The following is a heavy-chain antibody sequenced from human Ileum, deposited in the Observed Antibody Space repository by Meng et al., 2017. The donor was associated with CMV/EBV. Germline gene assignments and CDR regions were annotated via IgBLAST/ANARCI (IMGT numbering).Heavy chain of an antibody. CDR3: ARVREDSSGYYYLDY. V-gene: IGHV1-46*01. J-gene: IGHJ4*02. Sequence: ASVKVSCKASGYTFTSYNMHWVRQAPGQGLEWMGIINPSGGSTYYAQKFQGRVTMTRETSTSAVYKEMSRMRSEDKAVYYRARVREDSSGYYYLDYWGQGTLVTVSS. CDR2: INPSGGST. CDR1: GYTFTSYN. D-gene: IGHD3-22*01.